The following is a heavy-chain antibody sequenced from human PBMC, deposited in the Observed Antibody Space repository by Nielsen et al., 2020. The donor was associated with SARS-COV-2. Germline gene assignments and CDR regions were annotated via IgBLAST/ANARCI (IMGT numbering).Heavy chain of an antibody. D-gene: IGHD3-22*01. CDR2: MNPNSGNT. J-gene: IGHJ6*02. CDR1: GYTFTSYD. V-gene: IGHV1-8*01. CDR3: ARDLSPMNYYYYYGMDV. Sequence: ASVKVSCKASGYTFTSYDINWVRQATGQGLKWMGWMNPNSGNTGYAQKFQGRVTMTRNTSISTAYMELSSLRAEDTAVYYCARDLSPMNYYYYYGMDVWGQGTTVTVSS.